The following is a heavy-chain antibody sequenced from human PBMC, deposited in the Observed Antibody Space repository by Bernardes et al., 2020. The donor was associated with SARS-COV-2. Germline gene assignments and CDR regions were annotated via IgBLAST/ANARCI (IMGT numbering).Heavy chain of an antibody. CDR3: ARKYGHSYGLDV. CDR1: GFSLSDYW. Sequence: GFLSPSRAAPGFSLSDYWMHWVRPAPGKGLVWVSRVHPDGSSTIYADSVKGRFTISRDNAKNTLYLQMNSLRAEDTAVYYCARKYGHSYGLDVWGQGTTVTVSS. J-gene: IGHJ6*02. D-gene: IGHD3-10*01. V-gene: IGHV3-74*01. CDR2: VHPDGSST.